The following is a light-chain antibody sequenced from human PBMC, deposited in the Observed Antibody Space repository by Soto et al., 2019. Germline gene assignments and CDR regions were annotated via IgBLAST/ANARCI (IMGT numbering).Light chain of an antibody. V-gene: IGKV3-20*01. Sequence: ELVLTQSPGTLSLSAGERATLSCRANEYLSSSYLAWYQQKPGQAPRLLIYGAYSRAPGIPDRFRGSGSGTEFTLTISSLEPEDFAVYFCHHYSSSLYTFGPGTRLEI. CDR2: GAY. CDR1: EYLSSSY. CDR3: HHYSSSLYT. J-gene: IGKJ2*01.